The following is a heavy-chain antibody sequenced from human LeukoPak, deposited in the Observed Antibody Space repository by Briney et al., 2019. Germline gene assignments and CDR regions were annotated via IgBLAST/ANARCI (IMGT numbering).Heavy chain of an antibody. V-gene: IGHV3-74*01. J-gene: IGHJ4*02. Sequence: GGSLRLSCAGSGFTFSSYWLHWVRQGPGKGLVWVARMDTNGRTINYADSVKGRFTISRDNARNTLYLQMNSLTVEDTGVYYCARAGSYRFDYWGQGALVTVSS. CDR3: ARAGSYRFDY. CDR1: GFTFSSYW. CDR2: MDTNGRTI. D-gene: IGHD3-10*01.